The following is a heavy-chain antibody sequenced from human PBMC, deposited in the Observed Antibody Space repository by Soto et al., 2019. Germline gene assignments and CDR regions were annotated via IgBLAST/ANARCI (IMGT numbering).Heavy chain of an antibody. CDR2: IIPIFGTA. CDR3: ARVSGAYCGGDCSGYFQH. D-gene: IGHD2-21*02. V-gene: IGHV1-69*13. Sequence: VKVSCKASGGTFSSYAISWVRQAPGQGLEWMGGIIPIFGTANYAQKFQGRVTITADESTSTAYMELSSLRSEDTAVYYCARVSGAYCGGDCSGYFQHWGQGTLVTVSS. J-gene: IGHJ1*01. CDR1: GGTFSSYA.